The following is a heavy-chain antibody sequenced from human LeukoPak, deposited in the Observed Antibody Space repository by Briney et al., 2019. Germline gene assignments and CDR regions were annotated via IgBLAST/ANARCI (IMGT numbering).Heavy chain of an antibody. CDR1: GFTFSSYA. Sequence: GGSLRLSCAASGFTFSSYAMSWVRQAPGKGLEWVSDISTSGGSTNYADSAKGRFTISRDNSKNTLYMQMNSLRAEDTAVYYCAKALGAVAGTLDYWGQGTLVTISS. CDR3: AKALGAVAGTLDY. D-gene: IGHD6-19*01. V-gene: IGHV3-23*01. CDR2: ISTSGGST. J-gene: IGHJ4*02.